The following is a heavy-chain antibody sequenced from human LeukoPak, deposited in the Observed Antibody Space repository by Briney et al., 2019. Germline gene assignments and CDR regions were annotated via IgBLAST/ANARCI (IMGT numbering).Heavy chain of an antibody. Sequence: SETLSLTCTVSGDSISSGDYYWSWIRQPAGEGLEWIGRISSSGSTNYNPSLKSRVTISVDTSKNQFSLKLSSVTAADTAVYFCARLENNSWFGGEGDAFDIWGQGTMVTVSS. CDR2: ISSSGST. CDR1: GDSISSGDYY. D-gene: IGHD3-10*01. CDR3: ARLENNSWFGGEGDAFDI. J-gene: IGHJ3*02. V-gene: IGHV4-61*02.